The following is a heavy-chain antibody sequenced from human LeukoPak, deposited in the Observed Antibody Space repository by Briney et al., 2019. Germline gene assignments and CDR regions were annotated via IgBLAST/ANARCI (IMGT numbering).Heavy chain of an antibody. CDR1: GYTFAGYY. CDR3: ARGEGWYCSSTSCYRFDY. CDR2: INPNSGGT. V-gene: IGHV1-2*02. Sequence: ASVKVSCKASGYTFAGYYMHWVRQAPGQGLEWMGWINPNSGGTNYAQKFQGRVTMTRDTSISTAYMELSRLRSDDTAVYYCARGEGWYCSSTSCYRFDYWGQGTLVTVSS. J-gene: IGHJ4*02. D-gene: IGHD2-2*01.